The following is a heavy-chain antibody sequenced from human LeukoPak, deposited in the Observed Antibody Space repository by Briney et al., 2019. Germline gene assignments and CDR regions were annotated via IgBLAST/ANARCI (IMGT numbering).Heavy chain of an antibody. J-gene: IGHJ4*02. V-gene: IGHV3-23*01. Sequence: GGSLRLSCAASGFTFGSYAMSWVRQAPGKGLEWVSAISGSGGSTYYADSVKGRFTISRDNSKNTLYLQMNSLRAEDTAVYYCAKGIIYVLGVDYWGQGTLVTVSS. CDR2: ISGSGGST. CDR1: GFTFGSYA. D-gene: IGHD1-26*01. CDR3: AKGIIYVLGVDY.